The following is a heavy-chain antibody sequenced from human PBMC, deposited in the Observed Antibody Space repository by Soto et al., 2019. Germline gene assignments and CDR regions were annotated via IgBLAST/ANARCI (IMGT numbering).Heavy chain of an antibody. Sequence: GESLKISCKGSGYSFTSYWIGWVRQMPGKGLEWMGIIYPGDSDTRYSPSFQGQVTISADKSISTAYLQWSSLKASDTAMYYCARPYFSDILTGYTPGVGAFDIWGQGTMVTVSS. CDR3: ARPYFSDILTGYTPGVGAFDI. CDR1: GYSFTSYW. CDR2: IYPGDSDT. D-gene: IGHD3-9*01. V-gene: IGHV5-51*01. J-gene: IGHJ3*02.